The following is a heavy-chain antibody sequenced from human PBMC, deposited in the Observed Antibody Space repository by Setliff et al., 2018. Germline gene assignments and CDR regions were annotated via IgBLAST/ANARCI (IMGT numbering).Heavy chain of an antibody. CDR3: VRTLFLQYYGGRSGGYFDY. V-gene: IGHV3-21*01. CDR2: ISSSSSYI. J-gene: IGHJ4*02. D-gene: IGHD4-17*01. Sequence: GGSLRLSCVASGFTFTSYSMNWVRQAPGKGLEWVSSISSSSSYIYEADSVRGRFTISRDNAKTSLYLQMNSLRAEDTAVYYCVRTLFLQYYGGRSGGYFDYWGQGTPVTVSS. CDR1: GFTFTSYS.